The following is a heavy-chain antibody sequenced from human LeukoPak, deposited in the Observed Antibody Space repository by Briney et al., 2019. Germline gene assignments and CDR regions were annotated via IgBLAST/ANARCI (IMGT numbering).Heavy chain of an antibody. D-gene: IGHD5/OR15-5a*01. J-gene: IGHJ4*02. CDR2: ISGPAGSW. CDR3: AKKVGLVSAPLYYFDV. CDR1: RFTFSSYA. Sequence: PGGSLRLSCAASRFTFSSYAMSWVRQAPGKGLEWVSAISGPAGSWDYADSVKGRFTISRDNSKNTLFLQMNSLRAEDTAIYYCAKKVGLVSAPLYYFDVWGQGTLVTVSS. V-gene: IGHV3-23*01.